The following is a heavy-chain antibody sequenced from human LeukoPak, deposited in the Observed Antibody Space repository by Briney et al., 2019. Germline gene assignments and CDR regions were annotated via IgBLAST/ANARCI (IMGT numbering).Heavy chain of an antibody. CDR3: ARGRGYSYEVGFDY. Sequence: PSETLSLTCAVYVGSFIGYYWSWIRQPPGKGLEWIGEVNHIGSTNYSPSLKSRLTISVDTSKNQFSLKLSSVTAADTAVYYCARGRGYSYEVGFDYWGKGTLVTVSS. J-gene: IGHJ4*02. CDR1: VGSFIGYY. CDR2: VNHIGST. D-gene: IGHD5-18*01. V-gene: IGHV4-34*01.